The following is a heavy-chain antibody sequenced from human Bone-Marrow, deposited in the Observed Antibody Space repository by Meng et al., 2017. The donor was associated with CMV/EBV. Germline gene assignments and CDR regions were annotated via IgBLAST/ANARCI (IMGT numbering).Heavy chain of an antibody. D-gene: IGHD1-7*01. J-gene: IGHJ5*02. V-gene: IGHV4-30-4*08. CDR1: GGSISSGDYY. CDR3: ARETSYNWNSKDNWFDP. Sequence: SETLSLTCTVSGGSISSGDYYWSWIRQPPGKGLEWIGYIYYSGSTYYNPSLKSRVTISVDTSKNQFSLKLSSVTAADTAVYYCARETSYNWNSKDNWFDPCGQRTLVTVSS. CDR2: IYYSGST.